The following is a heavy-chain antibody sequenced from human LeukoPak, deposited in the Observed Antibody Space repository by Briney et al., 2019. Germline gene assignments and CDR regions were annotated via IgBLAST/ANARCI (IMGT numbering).Heavy chain of an antibody. V-gene: IGHV3-48*02. CDR3: ARGSSYAQDY. CDR1: GFTFSSYS. J-gene: IGHJ4*02. CDR2: IGVSSNTI. Sequence: GGSLRLSCAASGFTFSSYSMNWVRQGPGKGLEWVSYIGVSSNTIYYADSVKGRFTISRDNAKNSLYLQMSSLRDEDTAVYYCARGSSYAQDYWGQGTLVTVSS. D-gene: IGHD2/OR15-2a*01.